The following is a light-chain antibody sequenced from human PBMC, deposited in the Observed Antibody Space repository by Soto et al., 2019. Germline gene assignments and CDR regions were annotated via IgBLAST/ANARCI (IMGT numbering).Light chain of an antibody. CDR3: SSYSTTSTLV. Sequence: SALTQPASVSGSPGQSVTISCTGASSDVGGYDYVSWYQQHPGKAPKLILYEVNNRPSGVSNHFSGSKSGNTASLIISGLQADDEADYYCSSYSTTSTLVFGSGTKVTV. CDR1: SSDVGGYDY. J-gene: IGLJ1*01. V-gene: IGLV2-14*01. CDR2: EVN.